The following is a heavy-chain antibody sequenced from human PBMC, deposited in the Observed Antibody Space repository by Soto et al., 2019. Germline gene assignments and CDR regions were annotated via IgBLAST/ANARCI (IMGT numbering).Heavy chain of an antibody. J-gene: IGHJ6*02. CDR2: INHSGST. D-gene: IGHD3-22*01. Sequence: SETLSLTCAVYGGSFSGYYWSWIRQPPGKGLEWIGEINHSGSTNYNPSLKSRVTISVDTSKNQFSLQLSSLPAADTAVYYCAKGGRDSSNYYPPHYYYGIDVWGQGTTVTVSS. V-gene: IGHV4-34*01. CDR1: GGSFSGYY. CDR3: AKGGRDSSNYYPPHYYYGIDV.